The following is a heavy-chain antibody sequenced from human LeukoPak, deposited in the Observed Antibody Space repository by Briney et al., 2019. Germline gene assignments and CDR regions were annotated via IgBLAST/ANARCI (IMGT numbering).Heavy chain of an antibody. CDR2: ISGSGGGT. CDR3: AKDASYYYDSSGVNYFDY. Sequence: GGSLRFSCAASGFTFSSYAMSWVRQAPGKGLEWVSAISGSGGGTYYADSVKGRFTISRDNSKNTLYLQMNSLRAEDTAVYYCAKDASYYYDSSGVNYFDYWGQGTLVTVSS. CDR1: GFTFSSYA. D-gene: IGHD3-22*01. V-gene: IGHV3-23*01. J-gene: IGHJ4*02.